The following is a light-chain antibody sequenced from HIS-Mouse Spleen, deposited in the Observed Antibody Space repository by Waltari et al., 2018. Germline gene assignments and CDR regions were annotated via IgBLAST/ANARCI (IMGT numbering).Light chain of an antibody. Sequence: QSALTQPASVSGSPGQSITISCTGTSSDVGGYNYVSWYQQHPGKAPKLMFYNVSNRPSGVVKRFSGSTSVNTASLTISGLQAEDEADYYCSSYTSSSFNVVFGGGTKLTVL. CDR3: SSYTSSSFNVV. CDR1: SSDVGGYNY. CDR2: NVS. V-gene: IGLV2-14*03. J-gene: IGLJ2*01.